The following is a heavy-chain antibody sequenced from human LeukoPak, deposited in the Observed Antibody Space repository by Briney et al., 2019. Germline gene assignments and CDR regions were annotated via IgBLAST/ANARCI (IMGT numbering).Heavy chain of an antibody. CDR2: IKQDGSEK. Sequence: GGSLRLSCAASGFTLSGSWMTWVRQAPGKGLEWVAQIKQDGSEKYYVDSVKGRFTISRDNAKNSLYLEINSLRAEDTAVYYCARVGGKAFGPWGQGTLVTVSS. D-gene: IGHD4-23*01. CDR1: GFTLSGSW. CDR3: ARVGGKAFGP. J-gene: IGHJ5*02. V-gene: IGHV3-7*01.